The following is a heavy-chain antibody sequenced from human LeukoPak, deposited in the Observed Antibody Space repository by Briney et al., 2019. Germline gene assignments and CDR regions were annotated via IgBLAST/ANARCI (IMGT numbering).Heavy chain of an antibody. V-gene: IGHV1-46*01. J-gene: IGHJ5*02. CDR3: ARTDSGEDWFDP. CDR2: INPSGGST. Sequence: GASVKVFCKASGYTFTSYYMHWVRQAPGQGLEWMGIINPSGGSTSYAQKFQGRVTMTRDTSTSTVYMELSSLRSEDTAVYYCARTDSGEDWFDPWGQGTLVTVSS. CDR1: GYTFTSYY. D-gene: IGHD1-26*01.